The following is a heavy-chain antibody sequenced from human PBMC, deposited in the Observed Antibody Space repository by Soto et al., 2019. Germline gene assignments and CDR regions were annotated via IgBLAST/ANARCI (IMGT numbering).Heavy chain of an antibody. CDR2: IYHSGST. V-gene: IGHV4-30-2*01. D-gene: IGHD2-2*01. CDR1: GGSISSGGYS. J-gene: IGHJ5*02. Sequence: KASETLSLTCAVSGGSISSGGYSWSWIRQTPGKGLEWIGYIYHSGSTYYNPSLKSRVTISVDRSKNQFSLKLSSVTAADTAVYYCARGGGYCSSTSCYFWFDPWGQGTLVTVSS. CDR3: ARGGGYCSSTSCYFWFDP.